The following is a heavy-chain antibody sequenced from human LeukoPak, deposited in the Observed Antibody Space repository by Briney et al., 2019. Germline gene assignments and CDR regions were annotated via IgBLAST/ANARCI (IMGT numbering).Heavy chain of an antibody. CDR1: GGPISSGYY. D-gene: IGHD3-10*01. CDR2: IYHSGST. Sequence: SQTLSLTCSVSGGPISSGYYWGWIRQPPGKGLEWIGSIYHSGSTYYNPSLKSRVTISVDTSKNQFSLKLSSVTAADTAVYYCASNLWFGDAFDIWGQGTMVTVSS. J-gene: IGHJ3*02. CDR3: ASNLWFGDAFDI. V-gene: IGHV4-38-2*02.